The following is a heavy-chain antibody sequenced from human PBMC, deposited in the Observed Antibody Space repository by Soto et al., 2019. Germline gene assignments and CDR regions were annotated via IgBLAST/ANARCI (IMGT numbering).Heavy chain of an antibody. Sequence: QVQLVESGGGVVQPGTSLRLTCAASGFTFSNYGIHWVRQAPGKAPEWVSVIWYDGVKKYYRDSVKGRFTISRDNSRNEVYLPMSSLTAADTGVYYCARDPAERPLKYDFWSGTTYYFDLWGQGTLVTVS. J-gene: IGHJ4*02. CDR3: ARDPAERPLKYDFWSGTTYYFDL. V-gene: IGHV3-33*01. CDR2: IWYDGVKK. D-gene: IGHD3-3*01. CDR1: GFTFSNYG.